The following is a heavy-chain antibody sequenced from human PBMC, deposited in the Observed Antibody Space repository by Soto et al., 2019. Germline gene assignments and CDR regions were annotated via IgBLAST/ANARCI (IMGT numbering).Heavy chain of an antibody. CDR1: GFTFSSYG. CDR3: ARDSYSSSWYVGYYYYYGMDV. J-gene: IGHJ6*02. Sequence: PGGSLRLSCAASGFTFSSYGMHWVRQAPGKGLEWVAVIWYDGSNKYYADSVKGRFTISRDNSKNTLYLQMNSLRAEDTAVYYCARDSYSSSWYVGYYYYYGMDVWGQGTTVTAP. V-gene: IGHV3-33*01. CDR2: IWYDGSNK. D-gene: IGHD6-13*01.